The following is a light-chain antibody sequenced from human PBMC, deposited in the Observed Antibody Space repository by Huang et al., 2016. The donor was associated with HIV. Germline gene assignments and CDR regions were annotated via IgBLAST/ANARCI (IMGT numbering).Light chain of an antibody. J-gene: IGKJ4*01. CDR2: GAT. Sequence: DIKMTQSPSFMSASVGDRVIISCRASTTITTYLNWYQQHPGKPPRVIIYGATRVPIVVPSRFSGRASGTDFTLTIRDLQPEDFATYYCQQTYTTPLTFGGGTRVEI. CDR1: TTITTY. CDR3: QQTYTTPLT. V-gene: IGKV1-39*01.